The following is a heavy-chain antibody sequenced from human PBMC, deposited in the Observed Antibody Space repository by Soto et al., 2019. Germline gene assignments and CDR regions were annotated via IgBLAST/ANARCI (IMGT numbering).Heavy chain of an antibody. CDR1: GYTFTSYG. V-gene: IGHV1-18*01. D-gene: IGHD3-9*01. CDR2: ISAYNGNT. CDR3: ARGPTVGVRYFDWLSSFNWFDP. J-gene: IGHJ5*02. Sequence: GASVKVSCKASGYTFTSYGISWVRQAPGQGLEWMGWISAYNGNTNYAQKLQGRVTMTTDTSTSTAYMELRSLRSDDTAVYYCARGPTVGVRYFDWLSSFNWFDPWGQGTLVTVSS.